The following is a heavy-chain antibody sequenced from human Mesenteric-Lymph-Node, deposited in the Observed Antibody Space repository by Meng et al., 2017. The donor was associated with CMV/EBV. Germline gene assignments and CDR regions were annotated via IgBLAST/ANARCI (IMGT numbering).Heavy chain of an antibody. V-gene: IGHV4-4*02. Sequence: QVQRQGAGPGLVRASWTLSRTCAVSGGSISSSNWWSWVRQPPGKGLEWSGEIYHSGSTNYNPSLKSRVTISVDKSKNQFSLKLSSVTAADTAVYYCARDRGAVAGTNFDYWGQGTLVTVSS. CDR1: GGSISSSNW. CDR2: IYHSGST. CDR3: ARDRGAVAGTNFDY. J-gene: IGHJ4*02. D-gene: IGHD6-19*01.